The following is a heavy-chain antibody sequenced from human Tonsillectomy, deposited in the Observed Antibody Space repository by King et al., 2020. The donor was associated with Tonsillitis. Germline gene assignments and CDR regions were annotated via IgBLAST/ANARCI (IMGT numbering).Heavy chain of an antibody. V-gene: IGHV1-2*04. CDR3: ARGDMDTAMADYYYYMDV. D-gene: IGHD5-18*01. Sequence: VQLVQSGAEVKKPGASLKVSCKASGYTFIDYNIHWVRQAPGQVLEWMELINPSSGGTDYAQKFQGWVTMTRDTSISTAYLELNKLRSDDTAVYYCARGDMDTAMADYYYYMDVWGKGTTVTVSS. CDR1: GYTFIDYN. J-gene: IGHJ6*03. CDR2: INPSSGGT.